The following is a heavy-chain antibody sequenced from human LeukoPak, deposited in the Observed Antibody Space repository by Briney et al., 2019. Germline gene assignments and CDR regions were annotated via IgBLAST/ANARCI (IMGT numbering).Heavy chain of an antibody. D-gene: IGHD6-13*01. Sequence: PSETLSLTCTVSGCSISSSGYYLGWIPQPPGKGLEWFGSICDSGRTYYNPFLKRRTTMCVDTSKTQFSLKLTPVTAAATAGYYCASHQPSSWGFDYWGQGTLVTVSS. CDR2: ICDSGRT. J-gene: IGHJ4*02. CDR1: GCSISSSGYY. CDR3: ASHQPSSWGFDY. V-gene: IGHV4-39*01.